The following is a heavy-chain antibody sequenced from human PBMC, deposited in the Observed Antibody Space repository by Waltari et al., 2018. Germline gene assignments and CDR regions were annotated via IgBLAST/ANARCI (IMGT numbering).Heavy chain of an antibody. J-gene: IGHJ6*03. D-gene: IGHD3-10*01. CDR3: ARLPYNNIYFYYYMDV. CDR1: GGSISTYY. V-gene: IGHV4-4*07. Sequence: VQLQESGPGLVKPSETLSLTCTVSGGSISTYYWSWIRQPAGKGLEWIGRIYATGSTNYNPSLKSRVTMSVDTSKNQFSLKLSSVTAADTAVYYCARLPYNNIYFYYYMDVWGTGTTVTVSS. CDR2: IYATGST.